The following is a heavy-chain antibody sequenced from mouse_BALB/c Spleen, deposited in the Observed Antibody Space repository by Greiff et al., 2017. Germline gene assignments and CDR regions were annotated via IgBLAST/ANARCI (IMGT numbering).Heavy chain of an antibody. J-gene: IGHJ1*01. CDR3: ARGTGTGWYFDV. D-gene: IGHD4-1*01. CDR2: ISSGSSTI. Sequence: EVQRVESGGGLVQPGGSRKLSCAASGFTFSSFGMHWVRQAPEKGLEWVAYISSGSSTIYYADTVKGRFTISRDNPKNTLFLQMTSLRSEDTAMYYCARGTGTGWYFDVWGAGTTVTVSS. CDR1: GFTFSSFG. V-gene: IGHV5-17*02.